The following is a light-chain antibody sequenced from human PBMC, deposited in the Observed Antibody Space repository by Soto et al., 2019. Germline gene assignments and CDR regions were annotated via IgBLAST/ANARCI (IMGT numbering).Light chain of an antibody. V-gene: IGLV2-23*03. Sequence: QYALTQPASVCGSPGQSITISCTATSSDFGIYDLVSWYQQDPGKAPKVIIFEGSKRPSGVSNRFSGSTSGNTASLTISGLQAEDEADYHCCSYAGNRTFVFGGGTKVTV. CDR3: CSYAGNRTFV. J-gene: IGLJ2*01. CDR2: EGS. CDR1: SSDFGIYDL.